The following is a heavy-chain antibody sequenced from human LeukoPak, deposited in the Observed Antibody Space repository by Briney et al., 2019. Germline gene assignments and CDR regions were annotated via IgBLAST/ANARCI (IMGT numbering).Heavy chain of an antibody. V-gene: IGHV4-38-2*02. CDR3: SRQLDYYDSSGYYRPHYFDY. CDR1: GYSISNGYY. Sequence: PSETLSLTCSVSGYSISNGYYWGWIRQPPGKGLEWIGSIYYSGSTYYNPSLKGRVITSLDTSKNQFSLKLSSVTAADTAVYYCSRQLDYYDSSGYYRPHYFDYWGQGTLVTVSS. J-gene: IGHJ4*02. D-gene: IGHD3-22*01. CDR2: IYYSGST.